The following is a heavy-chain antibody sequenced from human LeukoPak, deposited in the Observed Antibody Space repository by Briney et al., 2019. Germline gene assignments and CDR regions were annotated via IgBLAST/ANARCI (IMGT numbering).Heavy chain of an antibody. CDR2: INPNSGGT. D-gene: IGHD6-19*01. CDR3: ARGVDGTAWFDP. V-gene: IGHV1-2*02. J-gene: IGHJ5*02. CDR1: GYTFTGYY. Sequence: GASVKVSCKASGYTFTGYYMHWVRQAPGQGLEWMGWINPNSGGTNYAQKFQGRVTMTRDTSTSAAYMELSRLRSDDTAVYYCARGVDGTAWFDPWGQGTLVTVSS.